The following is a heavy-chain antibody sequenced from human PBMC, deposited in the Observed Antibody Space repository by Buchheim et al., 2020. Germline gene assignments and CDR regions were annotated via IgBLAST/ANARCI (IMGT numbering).Heavy chain of an antibody. CDR2: MTSDEKTI. V-gene: IGHV3-48*01. CDR1: GFTFSRYS. J-gene: IGHJ6*02. Sequence: EVQLVESGGGSGQPGGSLRLSCAASGFTFSRYSMNWARQAPGKGLEWVSYMTSDEKTIYYTDSVKGRFTISRDNARNLLYLQMHSLRVDDTALYYCARSVQFGMDVWGQGTT. CDR3: ARSVQFGMDV.